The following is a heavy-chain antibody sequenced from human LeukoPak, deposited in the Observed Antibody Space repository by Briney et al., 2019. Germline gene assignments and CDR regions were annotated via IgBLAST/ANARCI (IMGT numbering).Heavy chain of an antibody. J-gene: IGHJ6*02. Sequence: GGSLRLSCAASGFTVSSNYMSWVRQAPGKGLEWVSVIYSGGSTYYADSVKGGFTISRDNSKNTLYLQMNSLRAEDTAVYYCARDPPLNYDILTAYGMDVWGQGTTVTVSS. V-gene: IGHV3-66*01. D-gene: IGHD3-9*01. CDR3: ARDPPLNYDILTAYGMDV. CDR2: IYSGGST. CDR1: GFTVSSNY.